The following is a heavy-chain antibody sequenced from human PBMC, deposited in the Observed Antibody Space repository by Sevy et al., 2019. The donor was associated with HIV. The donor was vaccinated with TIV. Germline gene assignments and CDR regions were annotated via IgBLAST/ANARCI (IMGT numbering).Heavy chain of an antibody. J-gene: IGHJ4*02. CDR1: GGSFNNYY. CDR2: IYYSGST. Sequence: SETLSLTWTVSGGSFNNYYWSWIRQPPGKGLQWIGYIYYSGSTNYNPSLKSRVTMSLDTSKNQFSLKLSSVTAADTAIYYCARESIATVGDFDYWGQGTLVTVSS. V-gene: IGHV4-59*01. CDR3: ARESIATVGDFDY. D-gene: IGHD6-13*01.